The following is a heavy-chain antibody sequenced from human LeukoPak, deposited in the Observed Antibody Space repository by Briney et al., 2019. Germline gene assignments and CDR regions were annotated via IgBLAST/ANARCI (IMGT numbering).Heavy chain of an antibody. CDR1: GDRLSSNSAA. CDR3: ARGRGAGDYYYYGMDV. D-gene: IGHD7-27*01. V-gene: IGHV6-1*01. J-gene: IGHJ6*02. CDR2: TYYRSKWYN. Sequence: SQALSLTRAISGDRLSSNSAAWNWIRQSPSRGLEWLGRTYYRSKWYNDYAVSVKSRITLNPDTSKNQFSLQLNSVTPEDTAVYYCARGRGAGDYYYYGMDVWGQGTTVTVSS.